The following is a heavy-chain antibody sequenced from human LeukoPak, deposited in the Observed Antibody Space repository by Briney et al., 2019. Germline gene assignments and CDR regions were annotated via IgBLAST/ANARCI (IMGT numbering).Heavy chain of an antibody. J-gene: IGHJ4*02. D-gene: IGHD3-16*01. V-gene: IGHV3-21*01. CDR3: AACRGHVPFDY. Sequence: GGSLRLSCAASGFTFTTYSMNWVRQAPGKGLEWVSSITSSSNYIYYADSVKGRFTISRDNAKNSLFLQMNSLRAEDTAVYYCAACRGHVPFDYWGQGTLVTVSS. CDR1: GFTFTTYS. CDR2: ITSSSNYI.